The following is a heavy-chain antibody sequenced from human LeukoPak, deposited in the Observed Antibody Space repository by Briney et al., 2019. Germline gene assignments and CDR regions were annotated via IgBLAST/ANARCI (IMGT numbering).Heavy chain of an antibody. CDR3: AKATTVSTYYYDSSGSGHY. Sequence: PGGSLRLSCAASGFSLTTDAMNWVRQAPGKGLEWVSGISGSGGNTYYADSVKGRFTISRDNSKNTLYLQVNSLRAEDTAVYYCAKATTVSTYYYDSSGSGHYWGQGTLVTVSS. J-gene: IGHJ4*02. V-gene: IGHV3-23*01. D-gene: IGHD3-22*01. CDR1: GFSLTTDA. CDR2: ISGSGGNT.